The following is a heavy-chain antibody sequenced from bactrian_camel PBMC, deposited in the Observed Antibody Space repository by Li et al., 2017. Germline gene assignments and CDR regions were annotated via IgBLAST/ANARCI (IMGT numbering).Heavy chain of an antibody. V-gene: IGHV3S54*01. CDR2: ICTRSGRT. J-gene: IGHJ7*01. CDR1: DYLEHSNC. D-gene: IGHD7*01. Sequence: VQLVESGGGSVQAGGSLTLSCIGPDYLEHSNCMGWFRQVPGNEAEREGVATICTRSGRTSYSESAKGRFTISTDSAKNTLYLQMTSLSPEDSAKYYCAAGGAGAGGCNLGNLGMDYWGKGTQVTVS.